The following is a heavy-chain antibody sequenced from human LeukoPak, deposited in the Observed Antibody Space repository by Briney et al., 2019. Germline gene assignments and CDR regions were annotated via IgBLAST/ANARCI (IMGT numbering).Heavy chain of an antibody. J-gene: IGHJ6*03. CDR1: GFTFTSYS. V-gene: IGHV3-48*01. D-gene: IGHD6-19*01. CDR3: ARVHGYSSGRYYYYMDV. CDR2: IRSSSSTI. Sequence: GGSLRLSCAASGFTFTSYSINWVRQAPGKGLEWVSYIRSSSSTIYYADSVKGRFTISRDNAKNSLYLQMNSLRAEDTAMYYCARVHGYSSGRYYYYMDVWGKGTTVTVSS.